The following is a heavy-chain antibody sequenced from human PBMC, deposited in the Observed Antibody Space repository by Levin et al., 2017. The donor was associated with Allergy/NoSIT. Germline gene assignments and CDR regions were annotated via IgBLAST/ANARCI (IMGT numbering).Heavy chain of an antibody. CDR1: GGSFSGYY. Sequence: SETLSLTCAVYGGSFSGYYWSWIRQPPGKGLEWIGEINHSGSTNYNPSLKSRVTISVDTSKNQFSLKLSSVTAADTAVYYCAILRASGYYGSGSFFDYWGQGTLVTVSS. D-gene: IGHD3-10*01. V-gene: IGHV4-34*01. CDR3: AILRASGYYGSGSFFDY. J-gene: IGHJ4*02. CDR2: INHSGST.